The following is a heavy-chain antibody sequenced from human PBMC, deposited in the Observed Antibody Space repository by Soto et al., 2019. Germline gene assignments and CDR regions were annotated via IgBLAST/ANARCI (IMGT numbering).Heavy chain of an antibody. V-gene: IGHV1-69*01. CDR1: GYTFSSYA. J-gene: IGHJ6*02. Sequence: QVQLVQPGVEVKKPEASVKVSCKASGYTFSSYAISWVRKAPGQGLEWMGGIIPIFGTANYAQKFQGRVTITADESTSTAYMELSSLRSEDTAVYYCAREAISLVPAAPMDVWGQGTTVTVSS. CDR2: IIPIFGTA. D-gene: IGHD2-2*01. CDR3: AREAISLVPAAPMDV.